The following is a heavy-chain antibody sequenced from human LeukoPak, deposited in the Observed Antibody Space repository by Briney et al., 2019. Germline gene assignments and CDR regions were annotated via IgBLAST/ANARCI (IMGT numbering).Heavy chain of an antibody. CDR2: ISSSGSYM. Sequence: PGGSLRLSCSASESLNGYAMSWVRQAPGMGLEWVASISSSGSYMYYADSVKGRFIISRDNAKKSLSLEMNSLTSHDTAIYYCARRALGVWADNYYMDVWGTGTTVIVSS. CDR3: ARRALGVWADNYYMDV. D-gene: IGHD3-16*01. CDR1: ESLNGYA. V-gene: IGHV3-21*01. J-gene: IGHJ6*03.